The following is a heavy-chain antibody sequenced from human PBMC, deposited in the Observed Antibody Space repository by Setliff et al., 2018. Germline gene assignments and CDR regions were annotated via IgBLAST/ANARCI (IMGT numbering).Heavy chain of an antibody. CDR3: ATKAVAGT. CDR2: ISSGSSTI. CDR1: GLTFRNFG. J-gene: IGHJ4*02. V-gene: IGHV3-48*04. D-gene: IGHD6-19*01. Sequence: PGGSLRLSCVVSGLTFRNFGMTWVRQAPGKGLEWLAKISSGSSTIYYADSVKGRFTISRDNAKKSVDLQMNSLRAEDTAVYYCATKAVAGTGGQGTLVTVSS.